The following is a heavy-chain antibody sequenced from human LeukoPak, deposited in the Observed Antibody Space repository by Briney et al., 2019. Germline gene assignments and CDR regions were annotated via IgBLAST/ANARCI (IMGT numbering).Heavy chain of an antibody. CDR1: GFSFSSYN. J-gene: IGHJ4*02. CDR2: ISSSSSTI. V-gene: IGHV3-48*01. Sequence: GGSLRLSCAASGFSFSSYNMNWVRQAPGKGLEWVSYISSSSSTIYYTDSVKGRFIISRDNAKNSLYLQMNSLGAEDTAVYYCATGAGRGYNLWGQGTLITVSS. D-gene: IGHD5-24*01. CDR3: ATGAGRGYNL.